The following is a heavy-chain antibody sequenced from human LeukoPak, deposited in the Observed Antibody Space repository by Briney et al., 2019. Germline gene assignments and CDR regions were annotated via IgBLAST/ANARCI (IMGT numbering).Heavy chain of an antibody. CDR3: ARRTSGTVTNGGYYYMDV. J-gene: IGHJ6*03. D-gene: IGHD4-17*01. CDR1: GYTFTSYA. V-gene: IGHV1-3*01. CDR2: INAGNGNT. Sequence: GGSLRLSCAASGYTFTSYAMHWVRQAPGQRLEWMGWINAGNGNTKYSQKFQGRVTITRDTSASTAYMELSSLRSEDTAVYYCARRTSGTVTNGGYYYMDVWGKGTTVTVSS.